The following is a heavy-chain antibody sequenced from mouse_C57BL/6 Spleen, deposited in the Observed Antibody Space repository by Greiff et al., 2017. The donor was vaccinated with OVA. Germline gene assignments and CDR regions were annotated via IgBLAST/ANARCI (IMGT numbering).Heavy chain of an antibody. CDR2: INPNNGGT. Sequence: VQLQQSGPELVKPGASVKISCKASGYTFTDYYMNWVKQSHGKSLEWIGDINPNNGGTSYNQKFKGKATLTVDKSSSTAYMELRSLTSEDSAVYYCALTGKEAMDYWGQGTSVTVSS. CDR1: GYTFTDYY. D-gene: IGHD4-1*01. J-gene: IGHJ4*01. V-gene: IGHV1-26*01. CDR3: ALTGKEAMDY.